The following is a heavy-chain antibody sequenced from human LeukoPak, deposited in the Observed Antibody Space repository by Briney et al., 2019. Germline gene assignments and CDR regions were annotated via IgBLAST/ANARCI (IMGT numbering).Heavy chain of an antibody. D-gene: IGHD3-10*01. CDR1: GLTFSSYW. CDR2: IKSDGSEK. J-gene: IGHJ5*02. CDR3: ARDLRGDTNNWFDP. Sequence: GGSLRLSCAASGLTFSSYWMNWVRQAPGKGLEWVAVIKSDGSEKYYVDSVKGRFTISGDNAKNSLYLQLNSLRAEDTAVYYCARDLRGDTNNWFDPWGQGTLVTVSS. V-gene: IGHV3-7*01.